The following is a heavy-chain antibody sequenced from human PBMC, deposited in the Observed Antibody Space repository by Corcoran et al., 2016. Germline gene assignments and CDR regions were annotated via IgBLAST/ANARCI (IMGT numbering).Heavy chain of an antibody. Sequence: QVQLVESGGGLVKPGGSLRLSCSASGFTFSDHYMSWIRQAPGQGLEWVSHISSRGGTIYQVDSVKGRFIICRDNAKNSLYLQMTSLRAEDTAVYYGARRGAIGMALDIWGQGTMGTVSS. CDR3: ARRGAIGMALDI. J-gene: IGHJ3*02. CDR2: ISSRGGTI. D-gene: IGHD3-10*01. V-gene: IGHV3-11*01. CDR1: GFTFSDHY.